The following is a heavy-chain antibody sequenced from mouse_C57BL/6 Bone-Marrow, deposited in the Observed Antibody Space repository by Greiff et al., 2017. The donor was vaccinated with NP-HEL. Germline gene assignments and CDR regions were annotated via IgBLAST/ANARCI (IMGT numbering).Heavy chain of an antibody. CDR2: IRSKSNNYAT. CDR3: VPDYYGSSYPYWYFDV. V-gene: IGHV10-1*01. J-gene: IGHJ1*03. D-gene: IGHD1-1*01. CDR1: GFSFNTYA. Sequence: EVKLVESGGGLVQPKGSLKLSCAASGFSFNTYAMNWVRQAPGKGLEWVARIRSKSNNYATYYADSVKDRFTISRDDSESMLYLQMNNLKTEDTAMYYCVPDYYGSSYPYWYFDVWGTGTTVTVSS.